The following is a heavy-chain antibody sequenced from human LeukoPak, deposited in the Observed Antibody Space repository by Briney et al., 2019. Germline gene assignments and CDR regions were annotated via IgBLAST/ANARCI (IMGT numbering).Heavy chain of an antibody. CDR1: GFTFSTYV. Sequence: GGSLRLSCSVTGFTFSTYVMHWVRQAPGKGLEYVSAISSKGDNTYYADCVKGRFTISRDNSKNTLYLQMSSLRADDTAVYYCVRGTGYWGQGTLVTVSS. CDR2: ISSKGDNT. CDR3: VRGTGY. J-gene: IGHJ4*02. V-gene: IGHV3-64D*06.